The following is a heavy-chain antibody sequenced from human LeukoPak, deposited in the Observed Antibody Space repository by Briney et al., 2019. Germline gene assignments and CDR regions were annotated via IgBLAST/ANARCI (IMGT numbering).Heavy chain of an antibody. D-gene: IGHD2-15*01. CDR3: AREGDVASATLRYYYYYMDV. J-gene: IGHJ6*03. CDR2: ISSSGSTI. CDR1: GFTFSDYY. Sequence: PGRSLRLSCAASGFTFSDYYMSWIRQAPGKGLEWVSYISSSGSTIYYADSVKGRFTISRDNAKNSLYLQMNSLRAEDTAVYYCAREGDVASATLRYYYYYMDVWGKGTTVTVSS. V-gene: IGHV3-11*01.